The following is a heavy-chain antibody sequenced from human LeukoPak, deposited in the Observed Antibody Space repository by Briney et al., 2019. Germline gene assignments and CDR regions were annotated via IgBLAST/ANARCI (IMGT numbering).Heavy chain of an antibody. J-gene: IGHJ4*02. CDR2: ISSSGSTK. CDR3: ARGERWLLPPTDY. D-gene: IGHD5-24*01. Sequence: GGSLRLSCAASGFSFSSYEMNWVRQAPGKGLEWVSYISSSGSTKYYADSVKGRFTISRDNARNSLYLQMNSLRADDTAVYYCARGERWLLPPTDYWGQGTLVTVSS. V-gene: IGHV3-48*03. CDR1: GFSFSSYE.